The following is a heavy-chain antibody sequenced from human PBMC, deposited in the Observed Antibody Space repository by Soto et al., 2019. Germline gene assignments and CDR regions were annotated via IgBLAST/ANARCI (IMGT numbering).Heavy chain of an antibody. Sequence: GGSLRLSCAASGFTFSNYGMHWVRQAPAKGLEWVAIIWYDGSNKYYADSVKGRFTISRDNSKNTLYLQMNSLRAEDTAVYYCARDPYSSGLIGMDVCGQGTTVAVSS. CDR2: IWYDGSNK. CDR3: ARDPYSSGLIGMDV. J-gene: IGHJ6*02. V-gene: IGHV3-33*01. D-gene: IGHD6-19*01. CDR1: GFTFSNYG.